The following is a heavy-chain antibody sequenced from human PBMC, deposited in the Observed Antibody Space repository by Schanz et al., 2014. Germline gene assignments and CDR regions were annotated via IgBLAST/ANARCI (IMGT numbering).Heavy chain of an antibody. J-gene: IGHJ4*02. CDR3: ARLDPYCRSGTCSRAFDF. D-gene: IGHD2-15*01. Sequence: EVQLLESGGGLVQPGGSLRLSCEASGFSFGNYGMSWVRQAPGKGLEWVSGFDAHDGRAYYADSAKGRFTISRDNSKNTLFLQMNSLRTEDTAVYYCARLDPYCRSGTCSRAFDFWGQGTLVTVSS. V-gene: IGHV3-23*01. CDR1: GFSFGNYG. CDR2: FDAHDGRA.